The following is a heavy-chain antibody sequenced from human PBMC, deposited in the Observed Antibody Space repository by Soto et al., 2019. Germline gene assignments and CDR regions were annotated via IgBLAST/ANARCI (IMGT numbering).Heavy chain of an antibody. V-gene: IGHV3-33*08. D-gene: IGHD5-18*01. CDR2: IWYDGSNK. Sequence: QVQLVESGGGVVQPGRSLRLSCVVSGFTFSTYAMNWVRQAPGKGLEWVAVIWYDGSNKYYADSVKGRFTISRDNSKNTLYLQMNSLRAEDTAVYYCARSSYGNHYYGMDVWGQGTTVTVSS. J-gene: IGHJ6*02. CDR3: ARSSYGNHYYGMDV. CDR1: GFTFSTYA.